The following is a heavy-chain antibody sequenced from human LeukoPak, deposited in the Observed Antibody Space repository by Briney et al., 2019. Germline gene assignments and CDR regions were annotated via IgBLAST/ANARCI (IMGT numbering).Heavy chain of an antibody. CDR2: ISGSGGST. V-gene: IGHV3-23*01. Sequence: GGSLRLSCAASGFTFSSYAMSWVRQAPGKGLEWVSAISGSGGSTYYADSVNGRFTISRDNSKNTLYLRMNSLRAEDTAVYYCAKHSRSSIDAFDIWGQGTMVTVSS. D-gene: IGHD6-6*01. J-gene: IGHJ3*02. CDR1: GFTFSSYA. CDR3: AKHSRSSIDAFDI.